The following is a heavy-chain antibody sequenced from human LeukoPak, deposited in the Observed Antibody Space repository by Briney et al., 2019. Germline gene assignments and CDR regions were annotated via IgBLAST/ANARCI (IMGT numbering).Heavy chain of an antibody. J-gene: IGHJ3*02. D-gene: IGHD3-22*01. V-gene: IGHV3-23*01. CDR2: ISGSGGST. CDR3: AKIRRYDSSGYEHRHLDAFDI. CDR1: GFTFSSYA. Sequence: AGGSLRLSCAASGFTFSSYAMSWVRQAPGKGLEWVSAISGSGGSTYYADSVKGRFTISRDNSKNTLYLQMNSLGAEDTAVYYCAKIRRYDSSGYEHRHLDAFDIWGQGTMVTVSS.